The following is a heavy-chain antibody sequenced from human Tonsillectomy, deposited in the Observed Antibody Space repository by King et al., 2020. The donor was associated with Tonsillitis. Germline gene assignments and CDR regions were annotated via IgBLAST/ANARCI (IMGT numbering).Heavy chain of an antibody. CDR3: AKDQSDIPGGPEATRWDN. Sequence: VQLVESGGGLVQPGGSLRLSCAASGFTFSTYAMSWVRQAPGKGLEWVSRISAGGGSTYYADSVKGRFTISRDNSKNTLYLQMNSLRGEDTAVYYCAKDQSDIPGGPEATRWDNWGQGTLVTVSS. J-gene: IGHJ1*01. V-gene: IGHV3-23*04. CDR2: ISAGGGST. D-gene: IGHD1-26*01. CDR1: GFTFSTYA.